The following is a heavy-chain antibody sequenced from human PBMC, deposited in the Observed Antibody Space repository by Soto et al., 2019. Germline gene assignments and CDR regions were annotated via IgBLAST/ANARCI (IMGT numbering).Heavy chain of an antibody. CDR3: ARDLGPDYRRGY. CDR1: GFAFSSYG. V-gene: IGHV3-48*03. J-gene: IGHJ4*02. D-gene: IGHD4-4*01. Sequence: EVRLVESGGGLVSPGGSLRLSCAASGFAFSSYGLNWVRQAPGRGLEWVSYISDSGSSIYYVDTVKGRFTASRDNAKNSVYLQMNSLRAADTAVYYCARDLGPDYRRGYWGQGTLVTVSS. CDR2: ISDSGSSI.